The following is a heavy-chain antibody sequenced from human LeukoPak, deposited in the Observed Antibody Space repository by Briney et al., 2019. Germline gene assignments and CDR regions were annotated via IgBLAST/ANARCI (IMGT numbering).Heavy chain of an antibody. CDR2: IYYSGST. CDR3: ARHLQNSYYYSMDV. D-gene: IGHD3-3*02. V-gene: IGHV4-59*01. Sequence: PSETLSLTCTVSGGTISSYYWSWIRQPPGKGLEWIGYIYYSGSTNYNPSLKSRVTISVDTSKNQFSLKLSSVTAADTAVYYCARHLQNSYYYSMDVWGTGTTVTVSS. CDR1: GGTISSYY. J-gene: IGHJ6*03.